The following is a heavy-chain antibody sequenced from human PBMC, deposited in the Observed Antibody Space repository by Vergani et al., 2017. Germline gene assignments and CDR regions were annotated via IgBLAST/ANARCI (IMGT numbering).Heavy chain of an antibody. V-gene: IGHV4-39*07. CDR3: AVVVVAATNWFDP. D-gene: IGHD2-15*01. Sequence: VQLVESGPGLVKPSETLSLTCTVSGGSIRSSSYYWGWFRQPPGKGLEWIGSIYYSGSTYYNPSLKSRVTISVDTSKNQFSLKLSSVTAADTAVYYCAVVVVAATNWFDPWGQGTRVTVSS. CDR2: IYYSGST. CDR1: GGSIRSSSYY. J-gene: IGHJ5*02.